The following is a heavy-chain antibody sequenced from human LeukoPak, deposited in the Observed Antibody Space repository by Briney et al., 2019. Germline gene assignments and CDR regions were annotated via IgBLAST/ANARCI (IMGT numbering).Heavy chain of an antibody. CDR1: GFTFDDYA. J-gene: IGHJ4*02. CDR2: ISWNSGSI. D-gene: IGHD3-10*01. V-gene: IGHV3-9*01. Sequence: GGSLRLSCAASGFTFDDYAMHWVRQAPGKGLEWVSGISWNSGSIGYADSVKGRFTISRDNAKNSLYLQMNSLRAEDTALYYCAKDFKGLLWFGGLDYWGQGTLVTVSS. CDR3: AKDFKGLLWFGGLDY.